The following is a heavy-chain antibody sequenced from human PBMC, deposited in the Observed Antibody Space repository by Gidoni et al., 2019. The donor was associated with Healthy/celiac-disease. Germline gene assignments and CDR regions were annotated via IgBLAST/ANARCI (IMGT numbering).Heavy chain of an antibody. J-gene: IGHJ6*02. CDR2: IKSKTEGGTT. CDR3: TTEFSIFGVVISAYYYGMDV. D-gene: IGHD3-3*01. Sequence: EVQLVESGGGLVKPGGSLRLSCAASGFICSNPWMSLVLQAPGKGLEWVGHIKSKTEGGTTDYAAPVKGRFTISRDDSKNTLYLQMNSLKTEDTAVYYCTTEFSIFGVVISAYYYGMDVWGQGTTVTVSS. V-gene: IGHV3-15*01. CDR1: GFICSNPW.